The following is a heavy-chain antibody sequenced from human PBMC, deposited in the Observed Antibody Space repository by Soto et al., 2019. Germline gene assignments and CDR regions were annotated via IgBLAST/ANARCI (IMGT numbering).Heavy chain of an antibody. CDR2: FDPEDGET. D-gene: IGHD2-8*01. V-gene: IGHV1-24*01. J-gene: IGHJ5*02. Sequence: GASVKVSCKVSGYTLTELSMHWVRQAPGKGLKWMGGFDPEDGETIYAQKFQGRVTMTEDTSTDTAYMELSSLRSEDTAVYYCATDRGYCTNGVCYRNWFDPRGQGPLVTVS. CDR3: ATDRGYCTNGVCYRNWFDP. CDR1: GYTLTELS.